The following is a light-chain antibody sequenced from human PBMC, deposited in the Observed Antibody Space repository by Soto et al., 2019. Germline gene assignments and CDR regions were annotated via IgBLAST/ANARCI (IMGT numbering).Light chain of an antibody. CDR1: LSVSTN. V-gene: IGKV3-15*01. CDR2: SAS. CDR3: QQRSNWPH. J-gene: IGKJ5*01. Sequence: EIMRTQSPASLSVSPGGRATVACRASLSVSTNLAWYQQKPGQAPRLLIYSASTRATGIPARFSGSASGTEFTLTISRLEPEDFAVYYCQQRSNWPHFGQGTRLEI.